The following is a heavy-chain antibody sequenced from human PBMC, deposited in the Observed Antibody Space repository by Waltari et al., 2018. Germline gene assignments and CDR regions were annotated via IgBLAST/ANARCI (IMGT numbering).Heavy chain of an antibody. CDR3: ASEYQLLSKDGYNY. CDR1: GYTFTGYY. J-gene: IGHJ4*02. D-gene: IGHD2-2*01. CDR2: INPNSGGT. Sequence: QVQLVQSGAEVKKPGASVKVSCKASGYTFTGYYLHWVRQAPGQGLEWMGGINPNSGGTNYAQKFQGRFTMTRDTSISTAYMELSRLRSDDTAVYYCASEYQLLSKDGYNYWGQGTLVTVSS. V-gene: IGHV1-2*02.